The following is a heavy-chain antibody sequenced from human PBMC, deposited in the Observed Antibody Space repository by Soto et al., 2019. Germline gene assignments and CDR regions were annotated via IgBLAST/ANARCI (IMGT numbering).Heavy chain of an antibody. J-gene: IGHJ6*02. CDR2: ISYDGSNK. CDR3: ATQITVTTNYYYYGMDV. Sequence: QVQLVESGGGVVQPGRSLRLSCAASGFTFSSYGMHWVRQAPGKGLEWVAVISYDGSNKYYADSVKGRFTTSRDNSKNTLYLQMNSLRAEDTAVYYCATQITVTTNYYYYGMDVWGQGTTVTVSS. D-gene: IGHD4-17*01. CDR1: GFTFSSYG. V-gene: IGHV3-30*03.